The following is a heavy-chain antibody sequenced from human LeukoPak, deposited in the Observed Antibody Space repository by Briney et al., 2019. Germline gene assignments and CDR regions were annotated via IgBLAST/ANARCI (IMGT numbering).Heavy chain of an antibody. D-gene: IGHD3-22*01. V-gene: IGHV3-43*02. CDR3: AKDTSPTYYYDSSGYSPHD. Sequence: GGSLRLSCAASGFTFDDYAMHWVRQAPGKGLEWVSLISGDSGSTYYADSVKGRFTISRDNSKNSLYLQMNSLRTEDTALYYCAKDTSPTYYYDSSGYSPHDWGQGTLVTVSS. CDR2: ISGDSGST. CDR1: GFTFDDYA. J-gene: IGHJ4*02.